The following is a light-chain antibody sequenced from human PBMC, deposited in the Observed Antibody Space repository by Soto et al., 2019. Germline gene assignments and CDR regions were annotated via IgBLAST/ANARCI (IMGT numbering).Light chain of an antibody. CDR1: QSISRN. CDR3: QQTYSTPST. CDR2: AAS. Sequence: DIQMTQSPSSLSASVGDRVTITCRASQSISRNLNWYQQKPGKAPKLLIYAASNLQSGVPSRFSGSGSGTDFTLTISSLQPEDFATYYCQQTYSTPSTFGPGTKVDIK. V-gene: IGKV1-39*01. J-gene: IGKJ3*01.